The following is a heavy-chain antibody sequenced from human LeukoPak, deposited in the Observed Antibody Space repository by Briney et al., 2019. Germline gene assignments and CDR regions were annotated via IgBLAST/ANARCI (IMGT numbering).Heavy chain of an antibody. CDR1: GDSTRSYY. CDR2: LYSSGST. D-gene: IGHD1-1*01. V-gene: IGHV4-4*07. Sequence: SETLSLTCTVSGDSTRSYYWSWIRQPAGKGLEWIGRLYSSGSTTYNPSLKSRVTMSMDTSKNQVSLKLTSVTAANTAVYYCARDTNWNDAWWDYWGQGTLVTVSS. CDR3: ARDTNWNDAWWDY. J-gene: IGHJ4*02.